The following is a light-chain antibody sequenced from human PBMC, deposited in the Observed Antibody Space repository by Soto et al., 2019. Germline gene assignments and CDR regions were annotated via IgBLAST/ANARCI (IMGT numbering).Light chain of an antibody. CDR1: QGISSY. V-gene: IGKV1-9*01. CDR2: AAS. CDR3: QQLNSYPPGT. J-gene: IGKJ3*01. Sequence: IQLTQSPSSLSASVGDRVTITCRASQGISSYLAWYQQKPGKAPKLLIYAASTLPSGVPSRFSGSGSGTDFTLTISSLQPEDFATYYCQQLNSYPPGTFGPGTKVDIK.